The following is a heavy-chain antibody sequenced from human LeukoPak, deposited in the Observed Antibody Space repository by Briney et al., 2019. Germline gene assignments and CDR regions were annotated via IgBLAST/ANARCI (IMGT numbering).Heavy chain of an antibody. D-gene: IGHD6-19*01. Sequence: ASVKVSCKASGYTFSDYYIHWVQQAPGKGLEWVGRVDPEDGETVYAVKFQGRVTITADESTSTVFLELRSLKSEDTAVYYCARGPEIVVAGTTFAAYKWFDPWGQGTLLTVSS. V-gene: IGHV1-69-2*01. CDR3: ARGPEIVVAGTTFAAYKWFDP. CDR1: GYTFSDYY. J-gene: IGHJ5*02. CDR2: VDPEDGET.